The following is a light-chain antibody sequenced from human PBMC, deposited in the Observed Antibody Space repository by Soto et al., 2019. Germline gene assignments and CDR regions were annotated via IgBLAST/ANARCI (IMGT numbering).Light chain of an antibody. CDR1: QSIDRW. CDR2: DAS. CDR3: QQYNHYYS. Sequence: DIQLTQSPSTLSASVGDRVTITCRASQSIDRWLAWYQQKLGKAPELLIHDASSLESGVPSRFSGSGSGTEFTLTSNSLQPDDVATYYCQQYNHYYSFGQGTKLEIK. V-gene: IGKV1-5*01. J-gene: IGKJ2*03.